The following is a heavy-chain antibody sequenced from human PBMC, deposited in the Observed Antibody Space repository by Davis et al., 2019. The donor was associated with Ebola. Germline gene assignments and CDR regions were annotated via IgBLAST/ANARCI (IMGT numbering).Heavy chain of an antibody. J-gene: IGHJ4*02. CDR1: GYTFTSYA. Sequence: ASVKVSCKASGYTFTSYAMHWVRQAPGQRLEWMGWINAGNGNTKYSQKFQGRVTITRDTSASTAYMELSSLRSEDTAVYYCARAHNWNYGPRFNYFDYWGQGTLVTVSS. CDR2: INAGNGNT. CDR3: ARAHNWNYGPRFNYFDY. D-gene: IGHD1-7*01. V-gene: IGHV1-3*01.